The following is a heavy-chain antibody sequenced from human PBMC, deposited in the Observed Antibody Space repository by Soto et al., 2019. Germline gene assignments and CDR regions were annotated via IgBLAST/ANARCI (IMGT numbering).Heavy chain of an antibody. CDR3: ARDRYAAAVATYLDY. CDR2: ISYDGSDK. J-gene: IGHJ4*02. Sequence: GGSLRLSCAASGFTFSRNAMHWVRQAPGKGLEWVAVISYDGSDKFYADSVKGRFTISRDNSRNTLYLQMSSLKSADTAVYYCARDRYAAAVATYLDYWGQGALVTVSS. CDR1: GFTFSRNA. D-gene: IGHD2-2*01. V-gene: IGHV3-30*15.